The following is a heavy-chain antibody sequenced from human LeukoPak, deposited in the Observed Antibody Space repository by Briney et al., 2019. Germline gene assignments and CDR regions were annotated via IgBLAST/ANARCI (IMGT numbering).Heavy chain of an antibody. CDR2: INHSGST. J-gene: IGHJ6*03. Sequence: SETLSLTCAVYGGSFSGYYWSWIRQPPGKRLEWIGEINHSGSTSYNPSLKSRVTISVDTSKNQFSLKLSSVTAADTAVYYCARHRARGYSYGNYYYCYMDVWGKGTTVTISS. D-gene: IGHD5-18*01. CDR3: ARHRARGYSYGNYYYCYMDV. CDR1: GGSFSGYY. V-gene: IGHV4-34*01.